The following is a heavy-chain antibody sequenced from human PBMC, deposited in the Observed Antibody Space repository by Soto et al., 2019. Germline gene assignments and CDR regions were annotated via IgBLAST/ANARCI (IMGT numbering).Heavy chain of an antibody. D-gene: IGHD6-19*01. V-gene: IGHV1-2*04. CDR1: GYTFTGYY. Sequence: ASVKVSCKASGYTFTGYYMHWVRQAPGQGLEWMGWINPNSGGTNYAQKFQGWVTMTRDTSISTAYMELSRLRSDDTAVYYCARAGGAVAARPFDICGQGTMVTVSS. CDR2: INPNSGGT. J-gene: IGHJ3*02. CDR3: ARAGGAVAARPFDI.